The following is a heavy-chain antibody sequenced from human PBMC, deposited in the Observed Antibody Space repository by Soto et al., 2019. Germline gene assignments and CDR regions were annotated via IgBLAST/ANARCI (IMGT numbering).Heavy chain of an antibody. V-gene: IGHV3-30*18. D-gene: IGHD6-6*01. CDR2: ISYDGSNK. Sequence: PGGSLRLSCAASGFTFSSYGMHWVRQAPGKGLEWVAVISYDGSNKYYADSVKGRFTISRDNSKNTLYLQMNSLRAEDTAVYYCAKDWVKGIAARPGYFDYWGQGTLVTVSS. CDR1: GFTFSSYG. CDR3: AKDWVKGIAARPGYFDY. J-gene: IGHJ4*02.